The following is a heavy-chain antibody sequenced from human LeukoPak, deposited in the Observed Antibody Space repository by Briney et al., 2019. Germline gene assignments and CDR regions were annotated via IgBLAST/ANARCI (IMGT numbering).Heavy chain of an antibody. CDR2: MNPNSGNT. CDR3: ARGGYCSSTSCYTGDWFDP. V-gene: IGHV1-8*03. CDR1: GYTFTSYD. D-gene: IGHD2-2*02. J-gene: IGHJ5*02. Sequence: GASVKVSCKASGYTFTSYDINWVRQATGQGLEWMGWMNPNSGNTGYAQKFQGRVTITRKTSISTAYMELSSLRSEDTAVYYCARGGYCSSTSCYTGDWFDPWGQGTLVTVSS.